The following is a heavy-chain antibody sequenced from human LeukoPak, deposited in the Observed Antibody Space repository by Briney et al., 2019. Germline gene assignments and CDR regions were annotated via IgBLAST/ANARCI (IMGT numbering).Heavy chain of an antibody. CDR2: IYYRGIT. J-gene: IGHJ4*02. CDR3: GRLPRAGGDDHFDF. CDR1: GDSIDSYS. D-gene: IGHD5-12*01. Sequence: PSETLSLTCTVSGDSIDSYSWSWIRQPPGKGLEWIASIYYRGITSYNPFLKSRVTISVDKTTNHTPLQLNSIPGADNTASYCGRLPRAGGDDHFDFWGQGILVTVSA. V-gene: IGHV4-59*08.